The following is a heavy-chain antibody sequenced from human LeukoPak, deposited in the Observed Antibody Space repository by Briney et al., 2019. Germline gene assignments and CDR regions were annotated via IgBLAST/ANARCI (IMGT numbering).Heavy chain of an antibody. Sequence: SETLSLTCTVSGGSISSSSYYWGWIRQPPGKGLEWIGEIYHSGSTNYNPSLKSRVTMSVDASKNQFSLKLTSVTPDDTAVYYCAREGDYCTGVTCYDYFDYWGQGTMVTVSS. CDR2: IYHSGST. CDR1: GGSISSSSYY. V-gene: IGHV4-39*07. CDR3: AREGDYCTGVTCYDYFDY. D-gene: IGHD2-8*02. J-gene: IGHJ4*02.